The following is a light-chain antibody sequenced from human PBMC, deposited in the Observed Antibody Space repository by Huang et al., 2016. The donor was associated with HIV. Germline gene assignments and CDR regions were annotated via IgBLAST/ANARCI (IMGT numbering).Light chain of an antibody. CDR1: QTVSNNF. V-gene: IGKV3-20*01. CDR3: HQYGTSVGT. Sequence: EIVLTQSPGTLSLSPGERATLSCGASQTVSNNFLAWYQHQPGQAPRLLIYAASSRATGIPDRFSGSGSRIDFNLTISRLEPEDFAVYYCHQYGTSVGTFGPGTKVDVK. CDR2: AAS. J-gene: IGKJ1*01.